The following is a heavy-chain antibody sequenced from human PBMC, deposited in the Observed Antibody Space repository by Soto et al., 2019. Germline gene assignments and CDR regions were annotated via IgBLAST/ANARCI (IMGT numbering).Heavy chain of an antibody. CDR3: ARGRYCLTGRCLPNWFDS. CDR1: GDSISTVDYF. J-gene: IGHJ5*01. D-gene: IGHD2-15*01. Sequence: QVHLLESGPGLVKPSQTLSLTCSVSGDSISTVDYFWAWIRQPPGQALEYIGYIYKSTTTYYNPSFESRVAISLDTLKSQFSLNVTSVTAADTAVYFCARGRYCLTGRCLPNWFDSWGQGTLVTVSS. V-gene: IGHV4-30-4*01. CDR2: IYKSTTT.